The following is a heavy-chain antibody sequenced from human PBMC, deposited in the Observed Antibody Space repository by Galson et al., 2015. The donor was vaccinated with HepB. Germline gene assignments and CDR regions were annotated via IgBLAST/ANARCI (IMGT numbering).Heavy chain of an antibody. D-gene: IGHD2-15*01. CDR2: IDWDDDK. CDR3: ARGGYSPWYFDS. Sequence: ALVKPTQTLTLTCTFSGFSLTTTGMRVSWIRQPPGKALEWLARIDWDDDKFYRTSLKTRLTISKDTSKNQVVLTMTKMDPVDTATYYCARGGYSPWYFDSWGQGTLVTVSS. V-gene: IGHV2-70*04. J-gene: IGHJ4*02. CDR1: GFSLTTTGMR.